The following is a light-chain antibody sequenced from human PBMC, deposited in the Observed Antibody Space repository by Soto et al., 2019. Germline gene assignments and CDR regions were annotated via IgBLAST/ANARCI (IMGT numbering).Light chain of an antibody. CDR3: QQLNSYPQT. CDR1: QGISSY. Sequence: DIQMTQSPSTLSGSVGYRVTITCRASQGISSYLAWYQQKPGEAPKLLIYAASTLQSGVPSRFSGSGSGTDFTLTISSLQPEDFATYYCQQLNSYPQTFGQGTKVDIK. J-gene: IGKJ1*01. CDR2: AAS. V-gene: IGKV1-9*01.